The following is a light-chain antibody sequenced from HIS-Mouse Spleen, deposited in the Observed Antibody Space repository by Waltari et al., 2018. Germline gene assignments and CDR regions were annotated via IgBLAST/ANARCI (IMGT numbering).Light chain of an antibody. J-gene: IGLJ3*02. CDR3: CSYAGSSTWV. Sequence: QSALTQPASVSGSPGQSITISCTGTSSDVGSYNLFSWYQQHPGKAPKLMIYEGGKRPSGFSNRFSGSKSGNTASLTISGLQAEDEADYYCCSYAGSSTWVFGGGTKLTVL. CDR2: EGG. CDR1: SSDVGSYNL. V-gene: IGLV2-23*01.